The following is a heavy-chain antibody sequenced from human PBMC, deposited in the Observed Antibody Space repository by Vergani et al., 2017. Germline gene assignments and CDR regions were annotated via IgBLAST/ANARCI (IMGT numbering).Heavy chain of an antibody. CDR1: GFTFSSYG. CDR2: IWYDGSNK. CDR3: AGGGYSYARNNDVDY. Sequence: QVQLVESGGGVVQPGRSLRLSCAASGFTFSSYGMHWVRQAPGKGLEWVAGIWYDGSNKYYADSVKGRFTISRDNSKNTLYLQMNSLRAEDTAVYYCAGGGYSYARNNDVDYWGQGTLVTVSS. D-gene: IGHD5-18*01. V-gene: IGHV3-33*01. J-gene: IGHJ4*02.